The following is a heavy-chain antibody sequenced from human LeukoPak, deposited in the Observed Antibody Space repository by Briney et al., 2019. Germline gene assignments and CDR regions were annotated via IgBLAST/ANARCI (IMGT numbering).Heavy chain of an antibody. V-gene: IGHV3-21*01. CDR1: GFTFSSYS. CDR3: ARDRFYYYDSSGSGAFDI. CDR2: ITTSSSYI. Sequence: PGGSLRLSCAASGFTFSSYSMNWLRQAPGKGLEWVSSITTSSSYIYYADSVRGRFTISRDNAKNSLYLQMNSLRAEDTAVYYCARDRFYYYDSSGSGAFDIWGQGTMVTVSS. J-gene: IGHJ3*02. D-gene: IGHD3-22*01.